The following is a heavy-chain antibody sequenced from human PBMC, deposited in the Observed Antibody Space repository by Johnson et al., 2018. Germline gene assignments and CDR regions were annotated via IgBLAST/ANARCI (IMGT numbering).Heavy chain of an antibody. J-gene: IGHJ2*01. V-gene: IGHV3-66*02. D-gene: IGHD3-22*01. CDR3: AKVRDRGRPVVLRITMIVVVITGGATNWYFDL. CDR1: GFTVSSNY. CDR2: IYSGGST. Sequence: VQLVESGGGLVQPGGSLRLSCAASGFTVSSNYMSWVRQAPGKGLEWVSVIYSGGSTYYADSVKGRFTISRDNSKNTLYLQMNSLRAEDTAVYYCAKVRDRGRPVVLRITMIVVVITGGATNWYFDLWCRGTLVTVSS.